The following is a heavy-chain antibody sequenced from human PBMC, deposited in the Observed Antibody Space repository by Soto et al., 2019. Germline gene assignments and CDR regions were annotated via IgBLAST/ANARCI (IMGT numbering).Heavy chain of an antibody. V-gene: IGHV5-10-1*01. CDR2: IDPTDSQT. Sequence: PGEALSISCTASVSIAAGYSITWVREKPGKGLEWMGRIDPTDSQTYYSPSFRRHVTTSATKSITTVFLQWSSLRASYTAMYYCARQIYDSDTGPNFLYYFDSWGQGARVTVSS. D-gene: IGHD3-22*01. CDR3: ARQIYDSDTGPNFLYYFDS. J-gene: IGHJ4*02. CDR1: VSIAAGYS.